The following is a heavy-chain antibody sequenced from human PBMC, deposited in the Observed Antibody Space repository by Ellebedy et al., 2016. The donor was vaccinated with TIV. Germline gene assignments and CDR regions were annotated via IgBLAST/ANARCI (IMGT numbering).Heavy chain of an antibody. CDR3: ARNSGYCSSTSCYAGEDYYYGMDV. D-gene: IGHD2-2*01. CDR1: GFTFTSSA. Sequence: ASVKVSCKASGFTFTSSAVQWVRQARGQRLEWIGWIVVGSGNTNYAQKFQERVTITRDMSTSTAYMELSSLRSEDTAVYYCARNSGYCSSTSCYAGEDYYYGMDVWGQGTTVTVSS. CDR2: IVVGSGNT. V-gene: IGHV1-58*01. J-gene: IGHJ6*02.